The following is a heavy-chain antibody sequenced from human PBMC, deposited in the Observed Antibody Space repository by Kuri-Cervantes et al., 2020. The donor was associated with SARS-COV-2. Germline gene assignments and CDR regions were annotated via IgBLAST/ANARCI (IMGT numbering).Heavy chain of an antibody. J-gene: IGHJ3*02. Sequence: GESLKISCAASGFTFSSYAMRWVRQAPGKGLEWVAVISYDGSNKYYADSVKGRFTISRDNSKNTLYLQMNSLRAEDTAVYYCARERGGGPDAFDIWGQGTMVTVSS. CDR2: ISYDGSNK. CDR1: GFTFSSYA. CDR3: ARERGGGPDAFDI. V-gene: IGHV3-30-3*01.